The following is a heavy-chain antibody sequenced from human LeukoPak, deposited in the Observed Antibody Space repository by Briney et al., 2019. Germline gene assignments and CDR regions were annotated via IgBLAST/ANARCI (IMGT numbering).Heavy chain of an antibody. CDR1: GFTFSSYA. V-gene: IGHV3-23*01. CDR2: ISGSGGGT. Sequence: PGGSLRLSCAASGFTFSSYAMSWVRQAPGKGLEWVSGISGSGGGTYYADSVKGRFAISRDNSKNTLSLQMNSLRAEDTAVYYCARDGRRELSAFDYWGQGTLVTVSS. J-gene: IGHJ4*02. D-gene: IGHD1-26*01. CDR3: ARDGRRELSAFDY.